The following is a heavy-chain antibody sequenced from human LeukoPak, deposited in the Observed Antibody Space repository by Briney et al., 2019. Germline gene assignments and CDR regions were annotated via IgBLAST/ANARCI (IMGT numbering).Heavy chain of an antibody. V-gene: IGHV3-30*02. D-gene: IGHD5-18*01. J-gene: IGHJ4*02. CDR3: AKDLRGYSYDYFTGY. Sequence: PGGSMCPSCAASGFTFSSYGMHWVRQAPGKGLEWVAFIRYDGSKKYYADSVKGRFTISRDNSKNTLYLQMNSLRAEDTAVYHCAKDLRGYSYDYFTGYWGPAALVTVSS. CDR2: IRYDGSKK. CDR1: GFTFSSYG.